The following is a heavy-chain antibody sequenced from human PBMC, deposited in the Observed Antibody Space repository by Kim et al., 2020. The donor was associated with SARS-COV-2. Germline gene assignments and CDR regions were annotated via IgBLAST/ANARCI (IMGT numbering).Heavy chain of an antibody. CDR3: ARDRGGMVRGVIISYYYYGIDV. CDR2: ISSSSSTI. Sequence: GGSLRLSCAASGFTFSSYSMNWVRQAPGKGLEWVSYISSSSSTIYYADFVKGLFTISRDNAKNSLYLQMNILRAEDTAVYYCARDRGGMVRGVIISYYYYGIDVWGKENAVTVS. D-gene: IGHD3-10*01. V-gene: IGHV3-48*04. CDR1: GFTFSSYS. J-gene: IGHJ6*04.